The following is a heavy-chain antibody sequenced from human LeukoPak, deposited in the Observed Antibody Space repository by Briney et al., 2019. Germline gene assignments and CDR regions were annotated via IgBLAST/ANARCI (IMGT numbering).Heavy chain of an antibody. Sequence: ASVKVSCKASGYTLTDYYMHWVRQAPGQGFELMGMINPSGGSTSYARKLQGRVTMTSDTSTSTVFMELSSLRSEDTAVYSCARGLWQWLVDYWGQGTLVTVSS. CDR3: ARGLWQWLVDY. V-gene: IGHV1-46*01. J-gene: IGHJ4*02. CDR1: GYTLTDYY. D-gene: IGHD6-19*01. CDR2: INPSGGST.